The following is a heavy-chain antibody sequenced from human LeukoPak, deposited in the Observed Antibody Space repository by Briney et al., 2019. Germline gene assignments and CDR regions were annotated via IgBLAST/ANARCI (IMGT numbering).Heavy chain of an antibody. D-gene: IGHD3-10*01. V-gene: IGHV3-21*01. Sequence: GGSLRLSCAASGFTFSSYSMNWVRQAPGKGLEWVSSISSSSSYIYYADSVKGRFTISRDNAKNSLYLQMNSLRAEDTAVYYCARDQGPYYYGSGSYFSDYWGQGTLVTVSS. CDR2: ISSSSSYI. J-gene: IGHJ4*02. CDR1: GFTFSSYS. CDR3: ARDQGPYYYGSGSYFSDY.